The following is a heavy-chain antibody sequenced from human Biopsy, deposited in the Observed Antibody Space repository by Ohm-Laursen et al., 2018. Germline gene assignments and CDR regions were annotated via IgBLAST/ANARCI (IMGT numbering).Heavy chain of an antibody. V-gene: IGHV1-2*02. CDR3: ARELGDFWGGRQFDF. CDR2: IDPKSGGT. J-gene: IGHJ5*01. CDR1: GGTFNNYG. D-gene: IGHD3-3*01. Sequence: SVKVSCKASGGTFNNYGITWVRQAPGQGLEWMGWIDPKSGGTNYAQKFQGRVTMTRDTSISTTYMELRRLTSDDTAVFYCARELGDFWGGRQFDFWGQGTLVTVSS.